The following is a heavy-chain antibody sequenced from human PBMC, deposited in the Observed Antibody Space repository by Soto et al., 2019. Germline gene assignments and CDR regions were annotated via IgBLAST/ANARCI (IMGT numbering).Heavy chain of an antibody. CDR1: GGSVSSGSYY. V-gene: IGHV4-61*01. J-gene: IGHJ1*01. D-gene: IGHD6-25*01. CDR3: AIFTSSGGLLSQHAF. CDR2: IYYSGST. Sequence: SETLSLTCTVSGGSVSSGSYYWSWIRQPPGKGLECVGYIYYSGSTNYNPSLKSRVTISVDTSKNQFSLKLSSVTAADTAVYYCAIFTSSGGLLSQHAFCGQGSLVP.